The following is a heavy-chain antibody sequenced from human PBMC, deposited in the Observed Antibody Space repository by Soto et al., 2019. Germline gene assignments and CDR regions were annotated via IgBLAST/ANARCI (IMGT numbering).Heavy chain of an antibody. CDR1: GVTFSSYP. D-gene: IGHD7-27*01. V-gene: IGHV1-69*01. Sequence: QVQLVQSGAEVKKPGSSVKVSCKASGVTFSSYPISWVRQAPGQGLEWMGGIIPITGTIQYAQKFQGRLTVTADESTATSYLQLATCGSKNSAVNSCASFWVNDY. J-gene: IGHJ4*01. CDR2: IIPITGTI. CDR3: ASFWVNDY.